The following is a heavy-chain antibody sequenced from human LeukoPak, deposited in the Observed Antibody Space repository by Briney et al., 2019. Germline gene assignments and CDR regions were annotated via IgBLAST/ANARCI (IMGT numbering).Heavy chain of an antibody. V-gene: IGHV1-46*01. Sequence: ASVKVSCKASGYTFTSYYMHWVRQAPGQGLEWMGIINPSGGSTSYAQKFQGRVTMTRDMSTSTVYMELSSLRSEDTAVYYCARTSYGYHYFDYWGQGTLVTVSS. J-gene: IGHJ4*02. CDR1: GYTFTSYY. D-gene: IGHD5-18*01. CDR2: INPSGGST. CDR3: ARTSYGYHYFDY.